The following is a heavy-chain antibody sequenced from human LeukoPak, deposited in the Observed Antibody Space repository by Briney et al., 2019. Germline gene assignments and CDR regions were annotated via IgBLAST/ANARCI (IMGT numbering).Heavy chain of an antibody. Sequence: SETLSLTCTVSGGSISNSSYYWGWIRQPPGKGLEWIGYIYYSGSTYYNPSLKSRVTISVDTSKNQFSLKLSSVTAADTAVYYCARVAIVATIPSRGAIDYWGQGTLVTVSS. CDR1: GGSISNSSYY. CDR2: IYYSGST. D-gene: IGHD5-12*01. CDR3: ARVAIVATIPSRGAIDY. V-gene: IGHV4-31*03. J-gene: IGHJ4*02.